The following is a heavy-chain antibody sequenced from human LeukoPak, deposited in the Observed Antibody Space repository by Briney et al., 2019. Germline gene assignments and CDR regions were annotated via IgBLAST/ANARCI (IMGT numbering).Heavy chain of an antibody. J-gene: IGHJ4*02. Sequence: GGSLRLSCVASGFTFSSYAMHWVRQAPGMGLEWVAVISYDGSNKYYADSVKGRFTISRDNSKNTLYLQMNSLRAEDTAVYYCARTEYSSSWAVDYWGQGTLVTVSS. V-gene: IGHV3-30-3*01. CDR1: GFTFSSYA. D-gene: IGHD6-6*01. CDR3: ARTEYSSSWAVDY. CDR2: ISYDGSNK.